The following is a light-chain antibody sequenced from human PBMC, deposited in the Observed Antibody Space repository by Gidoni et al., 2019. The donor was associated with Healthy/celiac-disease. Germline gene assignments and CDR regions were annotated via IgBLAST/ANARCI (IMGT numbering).Light chain of an antibody. CDR1: QRVSSY. V-gene: IGKV3-11*01. J-gene: IGKJ3*01. CDR2: DAA. Sequence: EIVLTQSPATMSLSPVERATLSCRASQRVSSYLAWYQQQPGQAPRPLIHDAANRPPGIPARFSGSGSAADFSLTISSLEPADFAVYYCQQRRNWPPEFTFGPGTKVDIK. CDR3: QQRRNWPPEFT.